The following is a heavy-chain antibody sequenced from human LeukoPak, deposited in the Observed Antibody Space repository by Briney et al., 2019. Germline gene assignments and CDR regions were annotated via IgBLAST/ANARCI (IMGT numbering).Heavy chain of an antibody. CDR1: GGSISSSNW. CDR3: ARVPLTMVRGNYYYYMDV. Sequence: PSETLSLTCAVSGGSISSSNWWSWVRPPPGKGLEWIGEIYHSGSTNYNPSLKRRVTISVDKSKNKFSLKLSSVTAADTAVYYCARVPLTMVRGNYYYYMDVWGKGTTVTVSS. J-gene: IGHJ6*03. CDR2: IYHSGST. D-gene: IGHD3-10*01. V-gene: IGHV4-4*02.